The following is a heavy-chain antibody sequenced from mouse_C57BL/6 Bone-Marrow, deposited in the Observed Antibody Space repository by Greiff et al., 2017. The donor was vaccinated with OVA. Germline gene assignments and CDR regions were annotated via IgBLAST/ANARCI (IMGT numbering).Heavy chain of an antibody. J-gene: IGHJ3*01. Sequence: EVQGVESGGGLVKPGGSLKLSCAASGFTFSDYGMHWVRQAPEKGLEWVAYISSGSSTIYYADTVKGRFTISRENAKNTLFLQMTSLKSEDTAMYYCARRRFYYGNGGFAYWGQGTLVTVSA. CDR3: ARRRFYYGNGGFAY. CDR2: ISSGSSTI. CDR1: GFTFSDYG. D-gene: IGHD2-1*01. V-gene: IGHV5-17*01.